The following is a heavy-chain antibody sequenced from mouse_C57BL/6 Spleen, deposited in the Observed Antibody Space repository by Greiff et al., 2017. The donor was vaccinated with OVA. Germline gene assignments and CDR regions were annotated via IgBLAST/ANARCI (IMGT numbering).Heavy chain of an antibody. D-gene: IGHD1-1*01. J-gene: IGHJ2*01. Sequence: VQLQQPGAELVMPGASVKLSCKASGYTFTSYWMHWVKQRPRQGLEWIGEIDPSDSYTNYNQKFKGKSTLTVDKSSSTAYMQLSSLTSEDSAVYYCARASLYYGSSSYYFDYWGQGTTLTVSS. CDR2: IDPSDSYT. V-gene: IGHV1-69*01. CDR3: ARASLYYGSSSYYFDY. CDR1: GYTFTSYW.